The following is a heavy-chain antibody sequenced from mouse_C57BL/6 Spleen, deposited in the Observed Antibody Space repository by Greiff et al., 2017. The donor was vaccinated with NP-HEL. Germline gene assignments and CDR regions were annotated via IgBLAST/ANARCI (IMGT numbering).Heavy chain of an antibody. D-gene: IGHD1-1*01. CDR2: IYPRDGST. V-gene: IGHV1-78*01. CDR3: ARAGIYYYDSSYGWFAY. CDR1: GYTFTDHT. Sequence: QVQLQQSDAELVKPGASVKISCKVSGYTFTDHTIHWMKQRPEQGLEWIGYIYPRDGSTKYNETVKGKATLTADKSSSTAYMQLNSLTSEDSAVYICARAGIYYYDSSYGWFAYWGQGTLVTVSA. J-gene: IGHJ3*01.